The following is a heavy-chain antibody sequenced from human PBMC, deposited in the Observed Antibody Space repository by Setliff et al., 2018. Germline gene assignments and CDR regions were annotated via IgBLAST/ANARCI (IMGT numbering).Heavy chain of an antibody. J-gene: IGHJ6*03. V-gene: IGHV1-69*05. D-gene: IGHD5-12*01. CDR2: TIPMFGTT. CDR1: GYTFTSYG. CDR3: ARERGDIVSTTSYYYYMDV. Sequence: ASVKVSCKASGYTFTSYGISWVRQAPGQGLEWMGGTIPMFGTTDYAQKFQGRVTITTDESTSTAYMEMSSLRSEDTAVYYCARERGDIVSTTSYYYYMDVWGKGTTVTVSS.